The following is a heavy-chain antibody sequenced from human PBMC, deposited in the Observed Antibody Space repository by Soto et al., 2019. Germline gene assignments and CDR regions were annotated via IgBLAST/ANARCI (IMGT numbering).Heavy chain of an antibody. CDR3: AKGKKLELRPSWFDP. D-gene: IGHD1-7*01. J-gene: IGHJ5*02. CDR2: ISGSGGST. CDR1: GFTFSSYA. V-gene: IGHV3-23*01. Sequence: GGSLRLSXAASGFTFSSYAMSWVRQAPGRGLEWVSAISGSGGSTYYADSVKGRFTISRDNSKNTLYLQMNSLRAEDTAVYYCAKGKKLELRPSWFDPWGQGTLVTVSS.